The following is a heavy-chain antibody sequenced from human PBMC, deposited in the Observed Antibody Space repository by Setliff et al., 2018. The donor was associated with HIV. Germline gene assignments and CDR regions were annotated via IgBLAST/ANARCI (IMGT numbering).Heavy chain of an antibody. CDR3: ARSARFFYASGSRRYFDL. V-gene: IGHV4-59*08. CDR1: GGSIRSYY. CDR2: VFYNGDT. J-gene: IGHJ2*01. Sequence: SETLSLTCTVSGGSIRSYYWSWIRQSPGKGLEWIGYVFYNGDTAYNPSLKSRVTFSVDTSKNQFSLKLSSVTAADTAVYYCARSARFFYASGSRRYFDLWGRGTLVTVSS. D-gene: IGHD3-10*01.